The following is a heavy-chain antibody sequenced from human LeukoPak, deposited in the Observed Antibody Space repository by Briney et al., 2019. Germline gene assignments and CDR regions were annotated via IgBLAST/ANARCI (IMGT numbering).Heavy chain of an antibody. CDR1: GFTFGDYA. Sequence: GGSLRLSCTASGFTFGDYAISWVRQAPGKGLEWVGFIRIKAYGGTTEYAASVKGRFTISRDDSKSIDYLQMNSLKPEDTAVYYCTRVGEWDLLXNSFDYWGQGTLVTVSS. CDR3: TRVGEWDLLXNSFDY. J-gene: IGHJ4*02. CDR2: IRIKAYGGTT. V-gene: IGHV3-49*04. D-gene: IGHD1-26*01.